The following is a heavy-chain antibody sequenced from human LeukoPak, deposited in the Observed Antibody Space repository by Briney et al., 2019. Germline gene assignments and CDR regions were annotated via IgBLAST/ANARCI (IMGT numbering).Heavy chain of an antibody. Sequence: SETLSLTCTVSGGSISASSYYWSWIRQPPGKGLEWIAYIYCSGSTNYNPSLKSRVTISVDTSKNQFSLRLSSVTAADTAVYYCARRARWAQDFDYWGQGTLVTVSS. J-gene: IGHJ4*02. V-gene: IGHV4-61*05. CDR2: IYCSGST. CDR3: ARRARWAQDFDY. D-gene: IGHD5-24*01. CDR1: GGSISASSYY.